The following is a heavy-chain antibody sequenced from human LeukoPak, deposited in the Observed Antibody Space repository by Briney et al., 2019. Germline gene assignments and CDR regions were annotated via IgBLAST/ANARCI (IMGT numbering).Heavy chain of an antibody. D-gene: IGHD2/OR15-2a*01. J-gene: IGHJ4*02. CDR2: INTDGSSI. V-gene: IGHV3-74*01. Sequence: GGSLRLSCATSGFTFSSYWMHWVRQVPGKGLVWVSRINTDGSSITYADFVKGRFTISRDNAKNSLYLQMNSLRAEDTAVYFCTRGLFTLPRSTFDSWGQGTLVTVSS. CDR3: TRGLFTLPRSTFDS. CDR1: GFTFSSYW.